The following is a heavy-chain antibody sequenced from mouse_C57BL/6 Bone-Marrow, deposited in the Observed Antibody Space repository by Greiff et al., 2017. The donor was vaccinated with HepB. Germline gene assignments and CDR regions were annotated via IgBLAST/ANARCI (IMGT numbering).Heavy chain of an antibody. V-gene: IGHV1-15*01. CDR2: IDPETGGT. CDR3: TRPHTLREYFDY. D-gene: IGHD1-1*01. Sequence: QVQLKESEAELVRPGASVTLSCKASGYTFTDYEMHWVKQTPVHGLEWIGAIDPETGGTAYNQKFKGKAILTADKSSSTAYMELRSLTSEDSAVYYCTRPHTLREYFDYWGQGTTLTVSS. J-gene: IGHJ2*01. CDR1: GYTFTDYE.